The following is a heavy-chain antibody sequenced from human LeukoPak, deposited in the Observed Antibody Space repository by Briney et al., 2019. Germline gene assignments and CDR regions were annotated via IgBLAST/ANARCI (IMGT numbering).Heavy chain of an antibody. V-gene: IGHV3-23*01. J-gene: IGHJ4*02. D-gene: IGHD3-10*01. Sequence: HPGGSLRLSCAASGFTFSNHGMNWARQAPGKGLEWVSGISPSGDIRYYADSVKGRFTISRDNSKNTLYLEVISLTAEDTAVYYCAKDDAWLRFGEWSQGTLVTVSS. CDR2: ISPSGDIR. CDR1: GFTFSNHG. CDR3: AKDDAWLRFGE.